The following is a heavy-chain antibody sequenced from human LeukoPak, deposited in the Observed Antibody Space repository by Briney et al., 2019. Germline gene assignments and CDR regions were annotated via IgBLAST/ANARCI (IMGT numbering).Heavy chain of an antibody. V-gene: IGHV3-30*02. D-gene: IGHD2-2*01. CDR2: IRYDGSNK. CDR3: AKDSYCSSSSCYESYYYYYMDV. J-gene: IGHJ6*03. Sequence: GGSLRLFCAASGFTFSSYGMHWVRHAPGKGLERVAFIRYDGSNKYYADSVKGRFTISRDNSKNTLYLQMNSLRAEDTAVYYCAKDSYCSSSSCYESYYYYYMDVWGKGTTVTISS. CDR1: GFTFSSYG.